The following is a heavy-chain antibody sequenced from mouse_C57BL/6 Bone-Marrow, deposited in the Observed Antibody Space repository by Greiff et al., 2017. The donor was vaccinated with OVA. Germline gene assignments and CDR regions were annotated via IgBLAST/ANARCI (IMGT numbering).Heavy chain of an antibody. J-gene: IGHJ3*01. CDR1: GFTFSDYG. Sequence: EVKVVESGGGLVKPGGSLKLSCAASGFTFSDYGMHWVRQAPEKGLEWVAYISSGSSTIYYAATVKGRFTITRDNAKNTLFLQMTSLRSEDTAMYYWATTFYGSSYGFAYWGQGTLGTVSA. D-gene: IGHD1-1*01. CDR2: ISSGSSTI. V-gene: IGHV5-17*01. CDR3: ATTFYGSSYGFAY.